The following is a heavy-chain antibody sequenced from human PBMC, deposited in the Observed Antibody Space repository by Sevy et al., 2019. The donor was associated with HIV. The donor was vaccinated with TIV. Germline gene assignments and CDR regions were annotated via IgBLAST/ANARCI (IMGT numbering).Heavy chain of an antibody. J-gene: IGHJ6*02. Sequence: GGSLRLSCAASGFTVSSYYMSWVRQAPGKGLEWVSVIYSDGSTYYADSVKGRFTISRDNSKNTLYLQMNSLRAEDTAVYYCARTSAHSSAHFDYYYGMDVWGQGTTVTVSS. CDR2: IYSDGST. D-gene: IGHD3-22*01. CDR3: ARTSAHSSAHFDYYYGMDV. V-gene: IGHV3-53*01. CDR1: GFTVSSYY.